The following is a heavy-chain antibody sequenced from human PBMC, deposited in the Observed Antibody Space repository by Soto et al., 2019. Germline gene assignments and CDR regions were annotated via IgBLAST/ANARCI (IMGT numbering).Heavy chain of an antibody. D-gene: IGHD6-13*01. V-gene: IGHV4-4*02. CDR2: IYHSGST. J-gene: IGHJ5*02. CDR1: GGSISSSNW. CDR3: ARDNKISRWYNWFDP. Sequence: SETLSLTCAVSGGSISSSNWWSWVRQPPGKGLEWIGEIYHSGSTNYNPSLKSRVTMSVDTSKNQFSLKLSSVTAADTAVYYSARDNKISRWYNWFDPCGQGTLVTVSS.